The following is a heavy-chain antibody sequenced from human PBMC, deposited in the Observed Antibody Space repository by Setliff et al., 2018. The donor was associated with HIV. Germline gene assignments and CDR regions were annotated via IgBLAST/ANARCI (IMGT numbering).Heavy chain of an antibody. J-gene: IGHJ4*02. Sequence: ASVKVSCKASGYNFTNYYMHWVRQAPGQGLEWMGWINPNSGGTNYAQKFQGRVTMTRDTSISTAYMELSRLRSDDTAVYYCARTLPQYTNLFDYWGQGTLVTVSS. D-gene: IGHD5-18*01. CDR1: GYNFTNYY. CDR3: ARTLPQYTNLFDY. CDR2: INPNSGGT. V-gene: IGHV1-2*02.